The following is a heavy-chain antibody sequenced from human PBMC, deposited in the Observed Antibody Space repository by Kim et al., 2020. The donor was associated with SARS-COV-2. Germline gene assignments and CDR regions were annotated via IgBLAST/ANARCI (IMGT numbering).Heavy chain of an antibody. J-gene: IGHJ4*02. Sequence: SETLSLTCAVYGGSFSGYYWSWIRQPPGKGLEWIGEINHSGSTNYNPSLKSRVTISVDTSKNQFSLKLSSVTAADTAVYYCARGGYYYDSSGFDYWGQGTLVTVSS. D-gene: IGHD3-22*01. V-gene: IGHV4-34*01. CDR2: INHSGST. CDR1: GGSFSGYY. CDR3: ARGGYYYDSSGFDY.